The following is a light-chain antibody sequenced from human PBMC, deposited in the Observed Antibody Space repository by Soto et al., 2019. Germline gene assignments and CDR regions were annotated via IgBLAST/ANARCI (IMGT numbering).Light chain of an antibody. CDR3: QQYYSYPRT. Sequence: EIVMTQSPATLSVSPGETATLSCRASESVSSNLAWYQQRPGQAPRLLIYGASTRATGIPARFSGSGSGTEFTLTISCLQSEDFATYYCQQYYSYPRTFGQGTKVDIK. J-gene: IGKJ1*01. CDR2: GAS. V-gene: IGKV3-15*01. CDR1: ESVSSN.